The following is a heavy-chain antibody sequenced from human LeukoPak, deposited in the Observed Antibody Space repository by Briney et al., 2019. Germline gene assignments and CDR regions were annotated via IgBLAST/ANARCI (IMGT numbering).Heavy chain of an antibody. Sequence: QNLQGRVTMTTDTSTSTAYMELRSLRSDDTAVYYCARDSSSGPLDAFDIWGQGTMVTVSS. CDR3: ARDSSSGPLDAFDI. J-gene: IGHJ3*02. D-gene: IGHD6-6*01. V-gene: IGHV1-18*01.